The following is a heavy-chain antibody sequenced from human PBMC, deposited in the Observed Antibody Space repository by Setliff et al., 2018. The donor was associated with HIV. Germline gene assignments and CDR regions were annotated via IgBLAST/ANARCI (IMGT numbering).Heavy chain of an antibody. D-gene: IGHD6-6*01. CDR2: IYYSGSA. V-gene: IGHV4-31*02. CDR1: GGSISSGGYY. Sequence: PSETLSLTCTVSGGSISSGGYYWSWIRQHPEKGLEWIGYIYYSGSAYYNPSVKSRVTISVDTSKNQFSLKLTSVTAADTAVYYCARRPARGLGLYYFDYWGQGTLVTVSS. CDR3: ARRPARGLGLYYFDY. J-gene: IGHJ4*02.